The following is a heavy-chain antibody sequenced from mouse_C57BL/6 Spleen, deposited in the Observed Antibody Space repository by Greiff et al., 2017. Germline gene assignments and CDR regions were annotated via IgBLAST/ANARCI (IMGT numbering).Heavy chain of an antibody. V-gene: IGHV5-6*01. Sequence: VQLVESGGDLVKPGGSLKLSCAASGFTFSSYGMSWVRQTPDKRLEWVATISSGGSYTYYPDRVKGRFTISRDNAKNTLYLQMSSLKAEDTARYYCARHESDGYYVRFWFAYWGQGTLVTVAA. J-gene: IGHJ3*01. D-gene: IGHD2-3*01. CDR3: ARHESDGYYVRFWFAY. CDR2: ISSGGSYT. CDR1: GFTFSSYG.